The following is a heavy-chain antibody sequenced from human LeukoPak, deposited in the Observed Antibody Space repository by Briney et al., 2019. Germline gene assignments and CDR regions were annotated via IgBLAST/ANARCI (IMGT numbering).Heavy chain of an antibody. V-gene: IGHV5-51*01. J-gene: IGHJ3*02. D-gene: IGHD3-3*02. CDR2: IYAGDSDT. CDR1: GYNFTIYW. CDR3: ARQHNPRLAGGLDI. Sequence: GESLKISCKGSGYNFTIYWFGWLGQLPGKGLEGLGIIYAGDSDTSYNTSFQGRVTISADMSINRAYMQWRSLEAADCAVISCARQHNPRLAGGLDIWGQGTLVTVSS.